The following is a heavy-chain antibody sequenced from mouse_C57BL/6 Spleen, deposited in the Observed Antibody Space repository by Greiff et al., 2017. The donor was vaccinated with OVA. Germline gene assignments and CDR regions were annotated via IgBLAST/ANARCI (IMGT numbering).Heavy chain of an antibody. V-gene: IGHV1-15*01. CDR1: GYTFTDYE. J-gene: IGHJ2*01. CDR2: IDPETGGT. D-gene: IGHD2-5*01. CDR3: TRGGYSKGDY. Sequence: VQGVESGAELVRPGAPVTLSCKASGYTFTDYEMHWVKQTPVHGLEWIGAIDPETGGTAYNQKFKGKAILTADKSSSTAYTELRSLTSEDSAVYYCTRGGYSKGDYWGQGTTLTVSS.